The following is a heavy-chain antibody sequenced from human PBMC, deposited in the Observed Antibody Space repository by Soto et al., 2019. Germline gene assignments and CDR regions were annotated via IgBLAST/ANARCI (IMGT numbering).Heavy chain of an antibody. CDR3: AKDIREYSSGWTYFDY. Sequence: GGSLRLSCAASGFTFSNSWMHWVRQVSGKGLEWVSRINADGTSTSYADSVKGRFTISRDNAKNSLYLQMNSLRPEDTALYYCAKDIREYSSGWTYFDYWGHGTLVTVSS. J-gene: IGHJ4*01. D-gene: IGHD6-19*01. V-gene: IGHV3-74*01. CDR1: GFTFSNSW. CDR2: INADGTST.